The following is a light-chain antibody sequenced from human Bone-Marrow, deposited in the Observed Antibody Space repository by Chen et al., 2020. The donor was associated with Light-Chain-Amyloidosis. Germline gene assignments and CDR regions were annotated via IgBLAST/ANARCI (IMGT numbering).Light chain of an antibody. V-gene: IGLV3-1*01. CDR3: QAWDSSSGGM. Sequence: SYELTQPPSVSVSPGQTASITCSGDKLGDKYACWYQQKPGQSPVLVIYQDSKRSSGIPERFSGSNSGNPATLTISGTQAMDEADYYCQAWDSSSGGMFGGGTKLTVL. J-gene: IGLJ3*02. CDR2: QDS. CDR1: KLGDKY.